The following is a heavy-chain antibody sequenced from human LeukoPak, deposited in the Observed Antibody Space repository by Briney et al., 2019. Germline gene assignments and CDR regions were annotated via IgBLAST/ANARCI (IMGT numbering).Heavy chain of an antibody. V-gene: IGHV4-4*07. Sequence: SETLSLTCTVSGGSISNYYWSWIRQPAGKGLEWIGRINTGGNTNYNPSLKSRVTISVDTTKTDVDLKLRCVTDADTAVYYCAREKDYGDSRGLDPWGQGTLVTVST. CDR2: INTGGNT. D-gene: IGHD4-17*01. J-gene: IGHJ5*02. CDR1: GGSISNYY. CDR3: AREKDYGDSRGLDP.